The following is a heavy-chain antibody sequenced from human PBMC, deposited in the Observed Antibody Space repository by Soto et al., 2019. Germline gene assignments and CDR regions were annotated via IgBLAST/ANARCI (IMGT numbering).Heavy chain of an antibody. D-gene: IGHD3-22*01. CDR1: GFTVSSNY. CDR3: ARGASSGYYFFDY. V-gene: IGHV3-66*01. J-gene: IGHJ4*02. Sequence: GGSLRLACAASGFTVSSNYMSWVRQAPGKGLEWVSVIYSGGSTYYADSVKGRFTISRDNSKNTLYLQMNSLRAEDTAVYYCARGASSGYYFFDYWGQGTLVTVSS. CDR2: IYSGGST.